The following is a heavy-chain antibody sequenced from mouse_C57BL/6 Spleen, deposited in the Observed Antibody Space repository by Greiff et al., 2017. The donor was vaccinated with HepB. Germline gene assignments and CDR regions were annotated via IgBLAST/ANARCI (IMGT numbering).Heavy chain of an antibody. CDR2: ISSGGSYT. D-gene: IGHD1-1*01. CDR3: ARLATTVGYFDV. CDR1: GFTFSSYG. Sequence: DVKLVESGGDLVKPGGSLKLSCAASGFTFSSYGMSWVRQTPDKRLEWVATISSGGSYTYYPDSVKGRFTISRDNAKNTLYLQMSSLKSEDTAMYYCARLATTVGYFDVWGTGTTVTVSS. V-gene: IGHV5-6*02. J-gene: IGHJ1*03.